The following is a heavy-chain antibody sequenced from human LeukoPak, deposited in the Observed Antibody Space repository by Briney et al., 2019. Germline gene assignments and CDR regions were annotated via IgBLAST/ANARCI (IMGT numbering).Heavy chain of an antibody. CDR3: TRRPPGSSSWYDY. CDR2: INPDGSST. Sequence: GGSLRLSCAASGFTFSTSWIHWVRQVPGKGLVWVSRINPDGSSTNYADSAKGRFTISRDNSKNTLYLQMNSLTVEDTAVYYCTRRPPGSSSWYDYWGQGTLVTVSS. D-gene: IGHD6-13*01. J-gene: IGHJ4*02. V-gene: IGHV3-74*01. CDR1: GFTFSTSW.